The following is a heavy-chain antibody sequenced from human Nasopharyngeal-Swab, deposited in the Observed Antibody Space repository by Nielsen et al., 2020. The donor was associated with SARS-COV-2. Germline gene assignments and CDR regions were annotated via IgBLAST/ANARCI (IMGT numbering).Heavy chain of an antibody. J-gene: IGHJ2*01. CDR1: GGSLSGHY. V-gene: IGHV4-34*01. CDR3: ARRNRLAAPGAHFDL. CDR2: INESGGT. D-gene: IGHD6-13*01. Sequence: SETLSLTCAVSGGSLSGHYWTWFRQSPGKGLEWIGEINESGGTNYSPSLKRRLTISVDTSKKHFSLKLASVTAADTAFYYCARRNRLAAPGAHFDLWGRDTLVTVSS.